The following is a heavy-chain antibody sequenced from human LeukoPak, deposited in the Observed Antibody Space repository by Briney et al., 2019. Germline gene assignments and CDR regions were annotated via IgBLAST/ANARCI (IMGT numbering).Heavy chain of an antibody. D-gene: IGHD1-7*01. CDR3: ATYNWNYEADY. J-gene: IGHJ4*02. CDR1: GFSFGDYA. CDR2: IYWDSGII. Sequence: HPGRSLRLSCAASGFSFGDYAMHWVRQAPGNGLEWVSSIYWDSGIIDYADSAKGRFTISRDNAKNSLYLQMKSLRAEDTAVYYCATYNWNYEADYWGQGTLVTVSS. V-gene: IGHV3-9*01.